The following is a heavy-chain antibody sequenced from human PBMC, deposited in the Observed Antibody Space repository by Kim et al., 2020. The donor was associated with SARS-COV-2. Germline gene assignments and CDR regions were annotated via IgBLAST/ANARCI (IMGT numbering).Heavy chain of an antibody. CDR2: INAGNGNT. Sequence: ASVKVSCKASGYTFTSYAMHWVRQASGQRLEWMGWINAGNGNTKYSQKFQGRVTITRDTSASTAYMELSSLRSEDTAVYYCARGVGGCSSTSCYFGRYYYYGMDVWGQGTTVTVSS. D-gene: IGHD2-2*01. V-gene: IGHV1-3*01. CDR3: ARGVGGCSSTSCYFGRYYYYGMDV. CDR1: GYTFTSYA. J-gene: IGHJ6*02.